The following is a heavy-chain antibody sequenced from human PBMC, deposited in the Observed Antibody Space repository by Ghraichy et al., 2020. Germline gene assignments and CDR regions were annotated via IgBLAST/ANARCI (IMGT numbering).Heavy chain of an antibody. D-gene: IGHD6-13*01. CDR3: ARDSWGYSSSSWFDP. Sequence: SLNISCTVSGGSISSGGYYWSWIRQHPGKGLEWIGYIYYSGSTYYNPSLKSRVTISVDTSKNQFSLKLSPVTAADTAVYYCARDSWGYSSSSWFDPWGQGTLVTVSS. CDR1: GGSISSGGYY. V-gene: IGHV4-31*03. CDR2: IYYSGST. J-gene: IGHJ5*02.